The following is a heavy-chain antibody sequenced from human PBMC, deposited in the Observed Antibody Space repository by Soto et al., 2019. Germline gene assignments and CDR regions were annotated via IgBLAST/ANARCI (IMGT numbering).Heavy chain of an antibody. CDR2: IWYDGSNK. CDR1: GFTFSSYG. V-gene: IGHV3-33*01. CDR3: ARDSVGYCSGGSCDTLSKFDY. Sequence: PGGSLRLSCAAYGFTFSSYGMHWVRQAPGKXLEWVAVIWYDGSNKYYADSVKGRFTISRDNSKNTLYLQMNSLRAEDTAVYYCARDSVGYCSGGSCDTLSKFDYWGQGTLVTVSS. D-gene: IGHD2-15*01. J-gene: IGHJ4*02.